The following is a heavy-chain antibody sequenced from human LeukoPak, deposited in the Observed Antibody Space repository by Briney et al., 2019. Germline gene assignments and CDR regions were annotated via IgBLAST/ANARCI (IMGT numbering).Heavy chain of an antibody. Sequence: PGGSLRLSCAASGFTFSSYSMSWLRPAPGKGLEWVSAISGSGGSTYYADSVKGRFTISRDNAKNTLYLQMNSLRAEDTAVYYCARDWARVVVASDAFDIWGQGTMVTVSS. D-gene: IGHD3-22*01. V-gene: IGHV3-23*01. CDR3: ARDWARVVVASDAFDI. J-gene: IGHJ3*02. CDR2: ISGSGGST. CDR1: GFTFSSYS.